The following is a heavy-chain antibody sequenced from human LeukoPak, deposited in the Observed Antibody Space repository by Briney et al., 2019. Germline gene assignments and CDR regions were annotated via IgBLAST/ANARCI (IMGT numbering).Heavy chain of an antibody. CDR1: GGSISSYY. Sequence: SETLSLTCTVSGGSISSYYWSWIRQPPGKGLEWIGYIYYSGSTDYNPSLKSRVTISVDTSKNQFSLKLSSVTAADTAVYYCARGGENFWSGYMDVWGKGTTVTVSS. V-gene: IGHV4-59*01. J-gene: IGHJ6*03. D-gene: IGHD3-3*01. CDR2: IYYSGST. CDR3: ARGGENFWSGYMDV.